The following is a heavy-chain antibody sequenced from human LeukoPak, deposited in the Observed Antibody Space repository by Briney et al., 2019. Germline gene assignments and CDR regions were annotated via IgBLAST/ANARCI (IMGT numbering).Heavy chain of an antibody. J-gene: IGHJ5*02. CDR1: GYTLTELS. CDR2: FDPEDGET. CDR3: ATERGHGSGSYYVDQP. V-gene: IGHV1-24*01. Sequence: ASVKVSCKVSGYTLTELSMHWVRQAPGKGPEWMGGFDPEDGETIYAQKFQGRVTMTEDTSTDTAYMELSSLRSEDTAVYYCATERGHGSGSYYVDQPWGQGTLVTVSS. D-gene: IGHD3-10*01.